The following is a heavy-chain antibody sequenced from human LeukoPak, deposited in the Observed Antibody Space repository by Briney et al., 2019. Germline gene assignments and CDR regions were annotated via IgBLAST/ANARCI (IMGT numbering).Heavy chain of an antibody. Sequence: GIINPGDSDTRYSPSFQGQVTISADKSISTAYLQWSSLKASDTAMYYCARRAVREGDAFDFWGPGTMVTVSS. J-gene: IGHJ3*01. CDR3: ARRAVREGDAFDF. D-gene: IGHD3-10*01. CDR2: INPGDSDT. V-gene: IGHV5-51*01.